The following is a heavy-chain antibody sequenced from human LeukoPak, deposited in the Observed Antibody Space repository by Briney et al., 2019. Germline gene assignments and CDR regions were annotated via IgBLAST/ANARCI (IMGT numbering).Heavy chain of an antibody. V-gene: IGHV4-4*07. Sequence: SETLSLTCTVSGGSLTNYYWSWIRQPAGKGLEWIGRVYASGSTNYNPSLRSRVAMSVDTSKKQISLRLTSVTAADTALYYCARVGSDGSYFDYWGQGTLVTVSS. CDR3: ARVGSDGSYFDY. CDR2: VYASGST. D-gene: IGHD1-26*01. CDR1: GGSLTNYY. J-gene: IGHJ4*02.